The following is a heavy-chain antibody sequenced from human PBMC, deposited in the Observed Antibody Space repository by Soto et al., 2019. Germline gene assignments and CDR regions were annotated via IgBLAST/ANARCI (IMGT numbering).Heavy chain of an antibody. Sequence: GASVKVSCKASGYTFTSYGISWVRQAPGQGLEWMGWISAYNGNTNYAQKLQGRVTMTTDTSTSTAYMELRSLRSDDTAVYYCARVYSSSSYYYYGMDVWGQGTTVTVSS. D-gene: IGHD6-6*01. CDR2: ISAYNGNT. V-gene: IGHV1-18*01. J-gene: IGHJ6*02. CDR3: ARVYSSSSYYYYGMDV. CDR1: GYTFTSYG.